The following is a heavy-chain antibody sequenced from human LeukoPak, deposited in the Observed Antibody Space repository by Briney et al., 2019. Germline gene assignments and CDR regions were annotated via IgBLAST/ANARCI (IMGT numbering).Heavy chain of an antibody. J-gene: IGHJ3*02. V-gene: IGHV3-21*01. D-gene: IGHD2-2*01. CDR2: ISRASESI. CDR1: GFTFNTYS. CDR3: ASPSLDAPPDDAFDI. Sequence: GGSLRLSCAASGFTFNTYSMSWVRQAPGKGLERVSIISRASESIFYADSVKGRFTISRDNAKNSLYLQMNSLRAEDTAVYYCASPSLDAPPDDAFDIWGQGTMVTVSS.